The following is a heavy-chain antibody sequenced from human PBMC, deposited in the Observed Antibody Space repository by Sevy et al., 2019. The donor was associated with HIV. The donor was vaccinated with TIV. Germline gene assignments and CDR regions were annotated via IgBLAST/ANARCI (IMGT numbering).Heavy chain of an antibody. D-gene: IGHD3-10*01. CDR2: IYYSGST. CDR3: AREGPGSCFDY. J-gene: IGHJ4*02. CDR1: GGSISSYY. V-gene: IGHV4-59*01. Sequence: SETLSLTCTVSGGSISSYYWSWIRQPPGKGLEWIGYIYYSGSTNYNPSLKSRVTISVDTSKNQFSLKLSSVTAADTAVYYCAREGPGSCFDYWGQGTLVTVSS.